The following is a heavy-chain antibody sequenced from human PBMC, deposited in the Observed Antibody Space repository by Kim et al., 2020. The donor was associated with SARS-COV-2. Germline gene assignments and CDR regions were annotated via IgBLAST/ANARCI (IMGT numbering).Heavy chain of an antibody. Sequence: APKFQERVTITRDMSTSTAYLELSSLRSEDTAVYYCAATINIVGAIVFDYWGQGTLVTVSS. V-gene: IGHV1-58*01. J-gene: IGHJ4*02. CDR3: AATINIVGAIVFDY. D-gene: IGHD1-26*01.